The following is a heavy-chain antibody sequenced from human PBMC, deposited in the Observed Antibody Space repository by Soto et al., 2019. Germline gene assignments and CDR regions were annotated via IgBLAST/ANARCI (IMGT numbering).Heavy chain of an antibody. CDR2: IIPIFGTA. Sequence: SVKVSCKASGGTFSSYSISWVRQAPGQGLEWMGGIIPIFGTANYAQKFQGRVTITADESTSTAYMELSSLRSEDTAVYYCAKSKRPTVTTTTYYFDYWGQGTLVTVSS. CDR3: AKSKRPTVTTTTYYFDY. D-gene: IGHD4-4*01. CDR1: GGTFSSYS. V-gene: IGHV1-69*13. J-gene: IGHJ4*02.